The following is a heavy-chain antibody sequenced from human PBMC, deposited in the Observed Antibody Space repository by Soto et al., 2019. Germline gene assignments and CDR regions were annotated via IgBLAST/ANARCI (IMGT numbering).Heavy chain of an antibody. D-gene: IGHD2-2*01. CDR1: GGTFSSYA. J-gene: IGHJ6*02. CDR2: IIPIFGTA. V-gene: IGHV1-69*06. Sequence: QVQLVQSGAEVKKPGSSVKVSCTASGGTFSSYAISWLRQAPGQGLEWMGGIIPIFGTANYAQKFQGRVTITADKSTSTAYMELSSLRSEDTAVYYSELVVVPAAAYYYYGMYVWGQGTTVTVSS. CDR3: ELVVVPAAAYYYYGMYV.